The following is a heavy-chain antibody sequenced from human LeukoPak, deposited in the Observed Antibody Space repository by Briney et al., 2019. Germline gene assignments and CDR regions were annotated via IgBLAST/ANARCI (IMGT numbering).Heavy chain of an antibody. V-gene: IGHV3-21*01. J-gene: IGHJ6*03. CDR3: ARFAAGGSYYYYMDV. Sequence: GGSLRLSCAASGFTFSSYSMNWVRQAPGKGLEWVSSISSSSSYIYYADSVKGRFTISRDNAKNSLYLQMNSLRADDTAVYYCARFAAGGSYYYYMDVWGQGTMVTVSS. CDR1: GFTFSSYS. CDR2: ISSSSSYI. D-gene: IGHD6-25*01.